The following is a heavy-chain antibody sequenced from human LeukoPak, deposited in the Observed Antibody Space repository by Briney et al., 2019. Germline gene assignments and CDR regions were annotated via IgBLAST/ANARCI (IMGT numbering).Heavy chain of an antibody. CDR1: GGSISSYY. D-gene: IGHD3-22*01. CDR2: IYYSGST. V-gene: IGHV4-59*01. J-gene: IGHJ4*02. CDR3: ARGGRYYYDSSGYPV. Sequence: PSETLSLTCTVSGGSISSYYWSWIRQPPGKGLEWIGYIYYSGSTNYNPSLKSRVTISVDTSKNQFSLKLSSVTAADTAVYYCARGGRYYYDSSGYPVWGQGTLVPVSS.